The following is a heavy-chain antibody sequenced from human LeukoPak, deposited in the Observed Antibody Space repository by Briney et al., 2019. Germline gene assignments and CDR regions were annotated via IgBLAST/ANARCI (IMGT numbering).Heavy chain of an antibody. J-gene: IGHJ4*02. D-gene: IGHD3-22*01. Sequence: GGSLRLSCAASGFTLSSYAMHWVRQAPGKGLEWVAVISYDGSNKYYADSVKGRFTISRDNSKNTLYLQMNSLRAEDTAVYYCARDRGPYYDSSGTDYWGQGTLVTVSS. CDR2: ISYDGSNK. CDR1: GFTLSSYA. V-gene: IGHV3-30*04. CDR3: ARDRGPYYDSSGTDY.